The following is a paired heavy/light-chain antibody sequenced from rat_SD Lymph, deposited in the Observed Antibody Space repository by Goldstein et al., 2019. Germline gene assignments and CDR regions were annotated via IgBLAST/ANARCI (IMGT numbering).Heavy chain of an antibody. CDR1: GFSLTSYN. J-gene: IGHJ1*01. D-gene: IGHD1-11*01. V-gene: IGHV2-30*01. Sequence: QVQLKESGPGLVQPSQTLSLTCTVSGFSLTSYNVHWVRQPTGKGLEWMGVIWTGGSTDYNSALKSRLSISRDTSKSQVFLKMNSLQTEDIATYYCAREGASTEGIDWYFDFWGPGTMVTVSS. CDR2: IWTGGST. CDR3: AREGASTEGIDWYFDF.
Light chain of an antibody. Sequence: DTVLTQSPALAVSPGERVTISCRASESVSTRMHWYQQKPGQQPKLLIYGASNLESGVPARFSGSGSGTDFTLTIDPVEANDTATYFCQQSWNDPLTFGSGTKLEIK. CDR2: GAS. CDR3: QQSWNDPLT. CDR1: ESVSTR. V-gene: IGKV3S10*01. J-gene: IGKJ5*01.